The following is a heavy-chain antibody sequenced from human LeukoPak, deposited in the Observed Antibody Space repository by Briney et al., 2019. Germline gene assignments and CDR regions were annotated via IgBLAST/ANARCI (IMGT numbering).Heavy chain of an antibody. CDR3: AKCGPAGGTSYFDS. CDR2: ITWNSGSV. D-gene: IGHD6-13*01. Sequence: PGRSLRLSCAAFGFTFDDYAMHWVRQAPGKGLEWVSGITWNSGSVDYADSVKGRFTISRDNAKNSLFLQMNSLRPEDTALYYCAKCGPAGGTSYFDSWGQGTLVTVSS. V-gene: IGHV3-9*01. CDR1: GFTFDDYA. J-gene: IGHJ4*02.